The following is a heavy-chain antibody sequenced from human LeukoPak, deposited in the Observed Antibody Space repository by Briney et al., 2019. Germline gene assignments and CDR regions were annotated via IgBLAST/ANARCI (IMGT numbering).Heavy chain of an antibody. Sequence: SVRVSCKASGGTLSSYAISWVRQAPGQGLEWMGGIIPIFGTANYAQKFQGRVTITADESTSTAYMELSSLRSEDTAVYYCASWNRDIVVVPAAIGGMDVWGKGTTVTVSS. D-gene: IGHD2-2*02. CDR1: GGTLSSYA. J-gene: IGHJ6*04. V-gene: IGHV1-69*01. CDR3: ASWNRDIVVVPAAIGGMDV. CDR2: IIPIFGTA.